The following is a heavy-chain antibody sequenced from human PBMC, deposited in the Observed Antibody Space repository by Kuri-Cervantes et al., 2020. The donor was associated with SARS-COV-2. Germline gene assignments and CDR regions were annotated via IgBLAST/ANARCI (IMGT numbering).Heavy chain of an antibody. CDR1: GGSFSAYY. CDR2: INHSGST. D-gene: IGHD6-19*01. CDR3: ARHTGEAVAGWGYYFDY. Sequence: SETLSLTCAVFGGSFSAYYWNWIRQLPGKGLECIGEINHSGSTNYNPSLNSRVTISIDTSNNHFSLRPSSVTAADTAVYYCARHTGEAVAGWGYYFDYWGQGTLVTVSS. V-gene: IGHV4-34*01. J-gene: IGHJ4*02.